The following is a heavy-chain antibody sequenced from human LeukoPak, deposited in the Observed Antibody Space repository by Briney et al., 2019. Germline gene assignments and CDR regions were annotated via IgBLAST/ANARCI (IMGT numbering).Heavy chain of an antibody. J-gene: IGHJ4*02. V-gene: IGHV3-30-3*01. CDR2: ITYDGSEK. CDR1: GFTFSSHG. Sequence: GGSLRLSCAASGFTFSSHGMHWVRQAPGKGLEWVAIITYDGSEKYYVDSVKGRFTISRDNSKNTLHLQMNSLRAEDTAVYYCARDLTGFWTADYWGQGTLVTVSS. CDR3: ARDLTGFWTADY. D-gene: IGHD3/OR15-3a*01.